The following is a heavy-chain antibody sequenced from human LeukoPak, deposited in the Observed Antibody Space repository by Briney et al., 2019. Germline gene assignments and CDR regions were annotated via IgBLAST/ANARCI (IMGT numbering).Heavy chain of an antibody. V-gene: IGHV4-59*01. CDR2: IYYSGST. J-gene: IGHJ4*02. CDR3: ARGGPTSGYDGLYYFDY. D-gene: IGHD5-12*01. CDR1: GGSISSYY. Sequence: PSETLSLTCTVSGGSISSYYWSWIRQPPGKGLEWIGYIYYSGSTNYNPSLKSRVTISVDTSKNQFSLKLSSVTAADTAVYYCARGGPTSGYDGLYYFDYWGQGTLVTVSS.